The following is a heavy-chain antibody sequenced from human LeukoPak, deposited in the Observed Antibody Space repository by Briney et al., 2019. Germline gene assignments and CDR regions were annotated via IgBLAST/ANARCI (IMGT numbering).Heavy chain of an antibody. CDR1: GGSISSHY. Sequence: SETLSLTCTVSGGSISSHYWSWIRQPPGKGLEWIGFIYHIGSSTDNPSLKSRVTTSLDTSKNQFSLKLSSVTAADTAVYYCARVSFDWPRTYIFDYWGQGALVTVSS. CDR2: IYHIGSS. CDR3: ARVSFDWPRTYIFDY. J-gene: IGHJ4*02. D-gene: IGHD3-9*01. V-gene: IGHV4-59*11.